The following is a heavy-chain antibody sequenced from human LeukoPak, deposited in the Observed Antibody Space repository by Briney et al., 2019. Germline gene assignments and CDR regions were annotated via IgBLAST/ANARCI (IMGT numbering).Heavy chain of an antibody. CDR2: INPNSGGT. CDR3: ARGEFGLAALLDY. Sequence: ASVKVSCKASGYTFTGHYMHWVRQAPGQGLEWMGWINPNSGGTYYAQKFQGRVTMTRDTSISTAYMELSRLTSDDTAVYYCARGEFGLAALLDYWGQGTLVTVSS. D-gene: IGHD2-15*01. CDR1: GYTFTGHY. J-gene: IGHJ4*02. V-gene: IGHV1-2*02.